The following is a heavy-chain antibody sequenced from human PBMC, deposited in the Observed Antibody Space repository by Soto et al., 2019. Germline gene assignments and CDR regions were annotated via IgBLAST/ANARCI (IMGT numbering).Heavy chain of an antibody. CDR3: ARRRVDIVAYYYYYGMDV. CDR1: GGSISSYY. V-gene: IGHV4-59*08. CDR2: IYYSGST. D-gene: IGHD5-12*01. Sequence: QVQLQESGPGLVKPSETLSLTCTVSGGSISSYYWSWIRQPPGKGLEWIGYIYYSGSTNYNPSLKSRVTISVDTSKNQCSLKLSSVTAADTAVYYCARRRVDIVAYYYYYGMDVWGQGTTVTVSS. J-gene: IGHJ6*02.